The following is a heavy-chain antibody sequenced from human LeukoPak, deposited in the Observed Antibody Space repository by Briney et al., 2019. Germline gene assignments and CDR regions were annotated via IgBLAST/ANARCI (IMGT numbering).Heavy chain of an antibody. D-gene: IGHD1-26*01. CDR3: AKESQYSGNYY. V-gene: IGHV3-23*01. J-gene: IGHJ4*02. CDR2: ISGSGDST. CDR1: GFTFSSYA. Sequence: PGGSLRLSCAASGFTFSSYAMSWVRQALGKGLEWVSGISGSGDSTYYADSVKGRFTISRDNSKNTLYLQMNSLRAEDTAVYYCAKESQYSGNYYWGQGTLVTVSS.